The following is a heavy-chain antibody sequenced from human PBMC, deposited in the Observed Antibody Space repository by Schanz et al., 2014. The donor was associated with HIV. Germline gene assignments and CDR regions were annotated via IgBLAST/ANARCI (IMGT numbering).Heavy chain of an antibody. CDR3: VRDWVDCGGGSCRPVFEE. V-gene: IGHV4-4*07. CDR1: GFSFSVYS. Sequence: VQLVESGGGLVKPGGCLRLSCAASGFSFSVYSMNWVRQPAGKGLEWVGRTSASGTTNYNPSLKSRVSISIDTSNDRFTLKLTSVTAADTAVYFCVRDWVDCGGGSCRPVFEEWGQGTLVTVSS. CDR2: TSASGTT. J-gene: IGHJ4*02. D-gene: IGHD2-15*01.